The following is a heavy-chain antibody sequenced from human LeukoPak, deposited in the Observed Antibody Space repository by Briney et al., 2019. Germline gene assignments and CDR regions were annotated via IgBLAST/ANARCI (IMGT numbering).Heavy chain of an antibody. J-gene: IGHJ4*02. D-gene: IGHD4-17*01. Sequence: GGSLRLSCSASRFTFSSYTMNWVRQAPGKGLEWVSSIDPSSTYIYYADSVKGRFTISRDNAQNSLYLQINSLRAEDTAVYYCTRGSYGDYEYWGQGTLVTVSS. CDR3: TRGSYGDYEY. V-gene: IGHV3-21*01. CDR2: IDPSSTYI. CDR1: RFTFSSYT.